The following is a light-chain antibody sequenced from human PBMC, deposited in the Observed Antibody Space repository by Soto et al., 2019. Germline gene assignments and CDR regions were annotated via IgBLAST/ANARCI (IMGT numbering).Light chain of an antibody. CDR1: SSDVGGSNY. CDR2: DVS. J-gene: IGLJ3*02. V-gene: IGLV2-11*01. Sequence: QSALTQPHSVSGSPGQSVTISCTGTSSDVGGSNYVSWYQQPPGKAPKLMIYDVSKRPSGVPDRFSGSKSGNTASLTISGLQAEDEADYYCCSYAGSYSSLFGGGTKLTVL. CDR3: CSYAGSYSSL.